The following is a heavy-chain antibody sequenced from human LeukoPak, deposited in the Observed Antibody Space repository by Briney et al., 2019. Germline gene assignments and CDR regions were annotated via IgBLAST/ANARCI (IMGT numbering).Heavy chain of an antibody. V-gene: IGHV4-59*08. CDR2: IYYTGRT. D-gene: IGHD1-1*01. J-gene: IGHJ6*03. CDR3: ARLGIYPIQGYNYNYHYMDV. CDR1: GASISSSY. Sequence: PSETLSLTCTDSGASISSSYWSWIRQPPGGGREWVGYIYYTGRTNYNPCLKSGVTISVDMSKNQFSLQLSSVTAADTAAYYCARLGIYPIQGYNYNYHYMDVWPKGTTVTVSS.